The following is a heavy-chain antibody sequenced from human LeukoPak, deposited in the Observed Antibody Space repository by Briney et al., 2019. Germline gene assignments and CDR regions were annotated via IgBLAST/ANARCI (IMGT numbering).Heavy chain of an antibody. CDR3: ARAFLVDWLLSD. CDR1: GFTFSSYG. Sequence: GRSLRLSCAASGFTFSSYGMHWVRQAPGKGLEWVAFVRYDGSNKYYADSVKGRFTISRDNSKNTLYLQMNSLRPEDTAVYYCARAFLVDWLLSDWGQGTLVTVSS. J-gene: IGHJ4*02. D-gene: IGHD3-9*01. V-gene: IGHV3-30*02. CDR2: VRYDGSNK.